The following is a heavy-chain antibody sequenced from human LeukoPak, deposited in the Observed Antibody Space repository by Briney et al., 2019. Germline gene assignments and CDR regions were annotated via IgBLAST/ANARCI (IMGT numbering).Heavy chain of an antibody. CDR1: GGSISSGGYY. D-gene: IGHD2-2*02. CDR3: ARASAAIRYLTSNWFDP. CDR2: IYYSGST. J-gene: IGHJ5*02. V-gene: IGHV4-31*03. Sequence: KPSQTLSLTCTVSGGSISSGGYYWSWIRQHPGKGLEWIGYIYYSGSTYYNPSLKSRVTISVDTSKNQFSLKLSSVTAADTAVYYCARASAAIRYLTSNWFDPWGQGTLVTASS.